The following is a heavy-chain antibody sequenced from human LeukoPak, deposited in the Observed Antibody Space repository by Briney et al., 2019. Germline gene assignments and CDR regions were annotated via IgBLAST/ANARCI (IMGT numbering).Heavy chain of an antibody. CDR3: ARDSSGWTNYYYYMDV. V-gene: IGHV3-30*03. Sequence: PGGSLRLSCAASGFTFSDHYMDWVRQAPGKGLGWVAVISYDGSNKYYADSVKGRFTISRDNSKNTLYLQMNSLRAEDTAVYYCARDSSGWTNYYYYMDVWGKGTTVTVSS. CDR1: GFTFSDHY. D-gene: IGHD6-19*01. CDR2: ISYDGSNK. J-gene: IGHJ6*03.